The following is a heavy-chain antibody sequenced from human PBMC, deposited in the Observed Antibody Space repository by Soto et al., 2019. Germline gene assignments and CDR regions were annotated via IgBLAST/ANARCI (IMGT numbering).Heavy chain of an antibody. CDR2: IYYSGST. Sequence: SETLSLTCTVSGGSISNYYWSWIRQPPGKGLEWIGNIYYSGSTNYNPSLKSRVTISLDTSKNQVSLKLTSVTSADTAVYYCARDGAPYCSGGRCYSRWLGPWGQGTLVTVSS. D-gene: IGHD2-15*01. CDR1: GGSISNYY. CDR3: ARDGAPYCSGGRCYSRWLGP. J-gene: IGHJ5*02. V-gene: IGHV4-59*01.